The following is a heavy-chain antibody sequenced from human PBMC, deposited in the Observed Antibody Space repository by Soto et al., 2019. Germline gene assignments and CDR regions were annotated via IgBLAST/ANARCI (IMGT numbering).Heavy chain of an antibody. V-gene: IGHV5-51*01. D-gene: IGHD2-15*01. Sequence: PGESLKISCKGSGYSFTSYWIGWVRQMPGKGLEWMGIIYPGDSDTRYSPSFQGQVTISADKSISTAYLQWSSLKASDTAMYYCARFDVAATASDAFDIWGQGTMVTVSS. CDR3: ARFDVAATASDAFDI. J-gene: IGHJ3*02. CDR2: IYPGDSDT. CDR1: GYSFTSYW.